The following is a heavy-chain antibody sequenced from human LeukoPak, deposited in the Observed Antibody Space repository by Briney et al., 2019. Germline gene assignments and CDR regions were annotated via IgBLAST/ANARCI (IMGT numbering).Heavy chain of an antibody. V-gene: IGHV3-43*02. CDR2: ISGGGGST. CDR3: AKDTDPKYYYDSSGYFDY. D-gene: IGHD3-22*01. J-gene: IGHJ4*02. Sequence: GGSLRLSCAASGFTFDDYAMHWVRQAPGKGLEWVSLISGGGGSTCYAESVKGRFTISRDNSKNSLYLQMNSLRTEDSVLYYCAKDTDPKYYYDSSGYFDYWGQGTLVTVSS. CDR1: GFTFDDYA.